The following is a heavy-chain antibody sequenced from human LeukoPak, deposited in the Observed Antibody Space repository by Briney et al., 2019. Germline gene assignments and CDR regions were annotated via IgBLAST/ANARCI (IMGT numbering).Heavy chain of an antibody. D-gene: IGHD6-19*01. CDR2: ISSDGVSK. V-gene: IGHV3-64D*06. Sequence: GGSLRLSCSASGFTFSSSPMHWVRQAPGKGLEYVSAISSDGVSKYYGDSMKGGFTISRDNSKNILYLHMSSLRAEDTAVYYCVQEGSGWYASWGQGTLVTVSS. CDR3: VQEGSGWYAS. CDR1: GFTFSSSP. J-gene: IGHJ4*02.